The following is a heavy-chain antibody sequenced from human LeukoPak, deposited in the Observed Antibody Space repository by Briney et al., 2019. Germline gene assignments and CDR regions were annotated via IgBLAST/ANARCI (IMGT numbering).Heavy chain of an antibody. V-gene: IGHV4-34*01. CDR2: INHSGST. D-gene: IGHD6-19*01. CDR1: GGSFTGYY. Sequence: SETLSLTCAVYGGSFTGYYWTWIRQPPGKGLEWIGEINHSGSTKYNPSFKSRVIISMDLSKNQFSLKLTSVTAADTAVYYCARDSSGWFASDYWGQGTLVTVSS. CDR3: ARDSSGWFASDY. J-gene: IGHJ4*02.